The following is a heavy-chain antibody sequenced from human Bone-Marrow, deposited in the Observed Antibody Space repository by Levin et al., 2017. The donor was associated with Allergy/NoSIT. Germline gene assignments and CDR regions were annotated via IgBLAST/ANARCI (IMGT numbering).Heavy chain of an antibody. CDR3: TSRYSYGSSDSSGRYKLDF. CDR2: GSYYGTT. Sequence: PSETLSLTCTVSDFSVMSRDYYWSWVRQSPGKGLEWIGYGSYYGTTHYKSSLERRLTISVGRYGNTFSLTVYSVTAADTAVYFCTSRYSYGSSDSSGRYKLDFWGQGILVPVSS. V-gene: IGHV4-30-4*01. J-gene: IGHJ4*02. CDR1: DFSVMSRDYY. D-gene: IGHD3-22*01.